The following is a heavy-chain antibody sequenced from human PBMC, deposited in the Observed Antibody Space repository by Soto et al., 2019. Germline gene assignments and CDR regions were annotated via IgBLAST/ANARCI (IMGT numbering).Heavy chain of an antibody. D-gene: IGHD6-19*01. CDR2: IKEDGSGK. J-gene: IGHJ4*02. CDR3: ARERSGWSESDY. Sequence: GGSLRLSCAASGFTFSSYWMSWVRQAPGKGLEWVANIKEDGSGKYYVDSVKGRFTISRDNAKNSLSLQMNSLRAEDTAVYYCARERSGWSESDYWGQGTLVTVSS. V-gene: IGHV3-7*01. CDR1: GFTFSSYW.